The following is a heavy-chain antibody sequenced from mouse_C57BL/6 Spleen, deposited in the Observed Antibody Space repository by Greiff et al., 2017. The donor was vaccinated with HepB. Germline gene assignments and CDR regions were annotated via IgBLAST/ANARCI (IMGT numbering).Heavy chain of an antibody. V-gene: IGHV1-18*01. CDR2: INPNNGGT. CDR1: GYTFTDYN. CDR3: ARGIRYYGSIYAMDY. Sequence: EVQLQQSGPELVKPGASVKIPCKASGYTFTDYNMDWVKQSHGKSLEWIGDINPNNGGTIYNQKFKGKATLTVDKSSSKAYMRLRSLTSEDTAVYYCARGIRYYGSIYAMDYWGQGTSVTVSS. J-gene: IGHJ4*01. D-gene: IGHD1-1*01.